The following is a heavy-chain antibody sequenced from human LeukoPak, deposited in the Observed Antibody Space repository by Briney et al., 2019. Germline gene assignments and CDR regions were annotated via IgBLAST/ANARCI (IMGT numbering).Heavy chain of an antibody. CDR3: ANNQIAAAGTGDFQH. CDR1: GFIFSSYA. J-gene: IGHJ1*01. V-gene: IGHV3-23*01. CDR2: ISGSGGRT. Sequence: PGGSLRLSCAASGFIFSSYAMSWVRQGHGKGLEWVSTISGSGGRTIYADSVKGRFTISRDNSKNTLYLQMNSLRAEDTAVYYCANNQIAAAGTGDFQHWGQGTLVTVSS. D-gene: IGHD6-13*01.